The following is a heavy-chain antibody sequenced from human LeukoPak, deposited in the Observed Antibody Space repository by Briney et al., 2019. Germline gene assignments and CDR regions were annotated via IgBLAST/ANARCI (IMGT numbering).Heavy chain of an antibody. V-gene: IGHV4-34*01. CDR1: GGSFSGYY. CDR2: INHSGST. J-gene: IGHJ6*03. CDR3: ARGLLRGYSYGYKNNYYMDV. Sequence: PSETLSLTCAVYGGSFSGYYWSWIRQPPGKGLEWIGEINHSGSTNYNPSLKSRVTISVDTSKNQFSLKLSSVTAADTAVYYCARGLLRGYSYGYKNNYYMDVWGKGTTVTVSS. D-gene: IGHD5-18*01.